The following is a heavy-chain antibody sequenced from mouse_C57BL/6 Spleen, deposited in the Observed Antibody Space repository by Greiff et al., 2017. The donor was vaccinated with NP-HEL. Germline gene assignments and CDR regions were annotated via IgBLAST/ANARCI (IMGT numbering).Heavy chain of an antibody. CDR1: GFTFTDYY. V-gene: IGHV7-3*01. J-gene: IGHJ4*01. CDR2: IRNKANGYTT. CDR3: ARSLGGAMDY. D-gene: IGHD4-1*01. Sequence: EVQLVESGGGLVQPGGSLSLSCAASGFTFTDYYMSWVRQPPGKALEWLGFIRNKANGYTTEYSASVKGRFTISRDNSQSILYLQMNALRAEDSATYYCARSLGGAMDYWGQGTSVTVSS.